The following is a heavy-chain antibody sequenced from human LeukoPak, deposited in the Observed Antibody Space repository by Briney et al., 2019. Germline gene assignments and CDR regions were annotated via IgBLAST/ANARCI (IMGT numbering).Heavy chain of an antibody. CDR2: ISSSSDYI. CDR1: GFTFSSYS. Sequence: GGSLRLSCAASGFTFSSYSMNWVRQAPGKGLEWVSSISSSSDYIFYADSVKGRFTISRDNAKNSLYLQMNSLRAEDTAVYYCTRGTDGLWDFWGQGTLVTVSS. J-gene: IGHJ4*02. D-gene: IGHD2-8*01. CDR3: TRGTDGLWDF. V-gene: IGHV3-21*06.